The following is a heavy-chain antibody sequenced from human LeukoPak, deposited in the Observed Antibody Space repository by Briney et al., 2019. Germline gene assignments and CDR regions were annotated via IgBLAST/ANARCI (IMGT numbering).Heavy chain of an antibody. D-gene: IGHD6-19*01. V-gene: IGHV1-2*02. CDR2: ISPDNGDT. CDR3: SGRMAVAATFDY. Sequence: ASVKVSCKASGYTFTGYYIHWVRQAPGHGLEWMGWISPDNGDTHYAQKFQGRVTMTRDTSTSTVYMELSRLRNDDTAVYYCSGRMAVAATFDYWGQGTLVTVSS. CDR1: GYTFTGYY. J-gene: IGHJ4*02.